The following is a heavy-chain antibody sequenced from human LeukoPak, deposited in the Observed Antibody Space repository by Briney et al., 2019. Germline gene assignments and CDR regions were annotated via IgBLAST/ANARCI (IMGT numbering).Heavy chain of an antibody. D-gene: IGHD1-26*01. J-gene: IGHJ3*01. CDR3: ARDKASGSSYGSSSHF. V-gene: IGHV3-7*01. Sequence: AGGSLTLSCAASGFTFNNYWMTWVRQGPGRGLEWVAQIKEEGSEKYYVDSVRGRFPISRDNAKNSLYLQMNSLRVEDTALYYCARDKASGSSYGSSSHFWGQGTMVTVSS. CDR2: IKEEGSEK. CDR1: GFTFNNYW.